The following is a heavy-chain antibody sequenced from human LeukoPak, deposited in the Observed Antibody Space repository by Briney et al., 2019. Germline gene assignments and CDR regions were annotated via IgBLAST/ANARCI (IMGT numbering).Heavy chain of an antibody. CDR2: ISYDGRNK. V-gene: IGHV3-30*03. J-gene: IGHJ4*02. Sequence: PGGSLRLSCAVSGFTLSSYGTHWVRQAPGKGLEWVAFISYDGRNKYYADPVKGRFTISKDSSKKTLFLQMNSLRPEDTAVYYCATVAAAGSSVFDYWGQGTLVTVSS. CDR1: GFTLSSYG. CDR3: ATVAAAGSSVFDY. D-gene: IGHD6-13*01.